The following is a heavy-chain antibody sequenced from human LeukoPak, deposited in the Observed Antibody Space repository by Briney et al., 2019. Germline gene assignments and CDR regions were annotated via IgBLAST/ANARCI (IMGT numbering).Heavy chain of an antibody. Sequence: PGSSLRLSCAASGFTFSAYALNWVRQAPGKGLEWVSYISSSGSTIYYADSVKGRFTISRDNAKNSLYLQMNSLRAEDTAVYYCAELGITMIGGVWGKGTTVTIYS. CDR3: AELGITMIGGV. CDR2: ISSSGSTI. J-gene: IGHJ6*04. CDR1: GFTFSAYA. D-gene: IGHD3-10*02. V-gene: IGHV3-48*03.